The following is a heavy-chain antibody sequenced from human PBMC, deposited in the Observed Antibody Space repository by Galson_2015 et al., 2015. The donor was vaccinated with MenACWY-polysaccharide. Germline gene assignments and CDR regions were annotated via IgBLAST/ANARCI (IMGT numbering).Heavy chain of an antibody. J-gene: IGHJ4*02. D-gene: IGHD6-19*01. V-gene: IGHV1-8*01. CDR3: ARGRRDTAVAAPAAVLLDY. CDR2: MNPNGGNT. CDR1: GYTFSSYD. Sequence: SVKVSCKASGYTFSSYDINWVRQATGQRLKWMGWMNPNGGNTGYAQKFQGRVTMTRSTSISTAYMELSSLTSEDTAVYYCARGRRDTAVAAPAAVLLDYWGQGILVTVSS.